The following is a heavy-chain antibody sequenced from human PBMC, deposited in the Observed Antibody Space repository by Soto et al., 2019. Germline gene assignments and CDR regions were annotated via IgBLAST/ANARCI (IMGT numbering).Heavy chain of an antibody. V-gene: IGHV4-39*01. CDR2: IYYSGST. J-gene: IGHJ6*02. D-gene: IGHD2-21*01. Sequence: SETLSLTCTVSGGSISSSSYYWGWIRQPPGKGLEWIGSIYYSGSTYYNPSLKSRVTISVDTSKNQFSLKLSSVTAADTAVYYCARAVIGKNYYYYGMDVWGQGTTVTVSS. CDR3: ARAVIGKNYYYYGMDV. CDR1: GGSISSSSYY.